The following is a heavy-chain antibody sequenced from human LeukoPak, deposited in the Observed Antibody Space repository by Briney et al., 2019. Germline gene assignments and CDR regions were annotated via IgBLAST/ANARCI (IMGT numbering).Heavy chain of an antibody. Sequence: GGSLRLSCAASGFTFSSYSMNWVRQAPGKGLEWVSSIGSSSSYIYYADSVKGRFTISRDNAKNSLYLQMNSLRAEDTAVYYCARGGPIAAAGIGDAFDIWGQGTMVTVSS. J-gene: IGHJ3*02. CDR3: ARGGPIAAAGIGDAFDI. CDR2: IGSSSSYI. CDR1: GFTFSSYS. D-gene: IGHD6-13*01. V-gene: IGHV3-21*01.